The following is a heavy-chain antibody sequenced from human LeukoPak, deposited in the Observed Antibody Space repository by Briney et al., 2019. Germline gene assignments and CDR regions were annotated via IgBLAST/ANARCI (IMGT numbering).Heavy chain of an antibody. CDR2: INPSGGST. CDR3: ARGSGAAGAKRSLMDY. D-gene: IGHD6-13*01. J-gene: IGHJ4*02. Sequence: ASVKVSCKASGYTFTNYAMNWVRQAPGQGLEWMGIINPSGGSTSYAQKFQGRVTMTRDMSTSTVYMELSSLRSEDTAVYYCARGSGAAGAKRSLMDYWGQGTLVTVSS. V-gene: IGHV1-46*01. CDR1: GYTFTNYA.